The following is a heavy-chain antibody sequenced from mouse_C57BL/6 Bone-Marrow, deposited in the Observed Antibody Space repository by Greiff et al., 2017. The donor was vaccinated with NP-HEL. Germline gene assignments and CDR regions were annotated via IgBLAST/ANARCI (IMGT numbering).Heavy chain of an antibody. Sequence: VQLQQPGAELVRPGTSVKLSCKASGYTFTSYWMHWVKQRPGQGLEWIGVIDPSDSYTNYNQKFKGKATLTVDTSSSTAYMQLSSLTSEDSAVYYCARWGDSNYNWDYGGQGTTLTVSS. V-gene: IGHV1-59*01. CDR1: GYTFTSYW. CDR3: ARWGDSNYNWDY. J-gene: IGHJ2*01. D-gene: IGHD2-5*01. CDR2: IDPSDSYT.